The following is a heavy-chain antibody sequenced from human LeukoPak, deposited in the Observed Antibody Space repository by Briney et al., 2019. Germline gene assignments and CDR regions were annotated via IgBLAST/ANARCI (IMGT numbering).Heavy chain of an antibody. CDR3: ARDRRIAAAGTYYYYYMDV. J-gene: IGHJ6*03. CDR2: IYYSGST. V-gene: IGHV4-59*01. D-gene: IGHD6-13*01. CDR1: GGSISSYY. Sequence: SETLSLTCTVSGGSISSYYWSWIRQPPGKGLEWIGYIYYSGSTNYNPSLKSRVTISVDTSKNQFSLKLSSVTAADTAAYYCARDRRIAAAGTYYYYYMDVWGKGTTVTVPS.